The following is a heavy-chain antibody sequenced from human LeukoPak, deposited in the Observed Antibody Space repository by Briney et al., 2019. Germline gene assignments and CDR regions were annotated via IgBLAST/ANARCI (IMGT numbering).Heavy chain of an antibody. V-gene: IGHV4-4*02. Sequence: PSETLSLTCAVSGGSISSSNWWSWVRQPPGKGLEWIGEIYHSGSTNYNPSLKSRVTISVDKSKNQFSLKLSSVAAADTAVYYCARSPGGYPIRRAYYFDYWGQGTLVTVSS. CDR2: IYHSGST. CDR3: ARSPGGYPIRRAYYFDY. D-gene: IGHD6-13*01. CDR1: GGSISSSNW. J-gene: IGHJ4*02.